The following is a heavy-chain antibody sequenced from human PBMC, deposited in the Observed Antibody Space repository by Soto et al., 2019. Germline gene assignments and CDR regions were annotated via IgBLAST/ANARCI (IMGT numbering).Heavy chain of an antibody. V-gene: IGHV3-74*01. CDR1: GFTFNNYW. CDR2: ITTDGSVT. D-gene: IGHD1-26*01. J-gene: IGHJ4*02. Sequence: PGGSLRLSCAGSGFTFNNYWMHWVRQAPGKGLVWVARITTDGSVTSHADSVKGRFTISRDNAKSTLYLQMNSLRAEDSARYYCASQTGLGVTNYWGRGTLVTVSS. CDR3: ASQTGLGVTNY.